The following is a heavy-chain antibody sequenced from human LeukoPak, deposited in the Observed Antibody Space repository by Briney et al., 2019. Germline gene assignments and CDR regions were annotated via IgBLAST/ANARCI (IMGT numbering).Heavy chain of an antibody. J-gene: IGHJ5*02. V-gene: IGHV4-34*01. D-gene: IGHD1-26*01. CDR3: ARGQWEIRFDP. Sequence: PSETLSLTCAVYGGSFSGYYWSWIRQPPGKGLEWIGEINHSGSTNCNPSLKGRVTISVDTSKNQFSLKLNSVTAADTAVYYCARGQWEIRFDPWGQGTLVTVSS. CDR2: INHSGST. CDR1: GGSFSGYY.